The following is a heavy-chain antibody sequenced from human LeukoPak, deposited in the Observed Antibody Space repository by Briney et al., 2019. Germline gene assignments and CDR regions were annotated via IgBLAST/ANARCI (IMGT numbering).Heavy chain of an antibody. CDR2: INPNSGGT. D-gene: IGHD5-12*01. CDR3: AAGYSGYDDIGEAFDY. V-gene: IGHV1-2*02. CDR1: GYTFTGYY. J-gene: IGHJ4*02. Sequence: ASVKVSCKASGYTFTGYYMHWVRQAPGQGLEWMGWINPNSGGTKYAQKFQGRVTMTWDTSISTAYMELSSLRSDDTAVYYCAAGYSGYDDIGEAFDYWGQGTLVTVSS.